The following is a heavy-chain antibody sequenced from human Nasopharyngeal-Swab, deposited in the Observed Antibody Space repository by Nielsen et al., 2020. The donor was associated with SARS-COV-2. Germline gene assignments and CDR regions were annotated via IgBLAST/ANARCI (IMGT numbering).Heavy chain of an antibody. CDR1: GGSVRGYY. CDR3: AEKGYISSWYVY. V-gene: IGHV4-34*01. Sequence: TRSLTGGGYGGSVRGYYRNRSRQPPGKGLEWIGEINNSGRTHYNPSLKRRVTISLDTSQKQFSLKGTSLTAADTAVYDCAEKGYISSWYVYWGPGTLVTVSS. D-gene: IGHD6-13*01. CDR2: INNSGRT. J-gene: IGHJ4*02.